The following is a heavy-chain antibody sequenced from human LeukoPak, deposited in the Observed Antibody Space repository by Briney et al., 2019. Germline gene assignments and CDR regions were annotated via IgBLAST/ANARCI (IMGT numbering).Heavy chain of an antibody. CDR2: IYHSGST. Sequence: PSETLSLTCAVSGGSISSGGYSWSWIRQPPGKGLGWIGYIYHSGSTYYNPSLKSRVTISVDRSKNQFSLKLSSVTAADTAVYYCARARLRSGYYFDYWGQGTLVTVSS. CDR1: GGSISSGGYS. V-gene: IGHV4-30-2*01. D-gene: IGHD3-22*01. CDR3: ARARLRSGYYFDY. J-gene: IGHJ4*02.